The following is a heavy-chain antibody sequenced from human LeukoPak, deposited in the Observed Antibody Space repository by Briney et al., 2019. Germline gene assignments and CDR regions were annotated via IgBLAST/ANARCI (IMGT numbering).Heavy chain of an antibody. D-gene: IGHD3-22*01. V-gene: IGHV3-23*01. CDR2: ISGSGGST. Sequence: GGSLRLSCAASGFTFRSYAMSWVRQAPGKGLEWVSAISGSGGSTYYADSVKGRFTISRDNSKNTLYLQMNSLRAEDTAVYYCAKFTMIVVTRDYYYMDVWGKGTTVTVSS. CDR3: AKFTMIVVTRDYYYMDV. CDR1: GFTFRSYA. J-gene: IGHJ6*03.